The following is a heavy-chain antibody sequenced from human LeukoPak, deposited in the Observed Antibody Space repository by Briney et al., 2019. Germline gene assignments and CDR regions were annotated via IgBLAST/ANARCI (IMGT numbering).Heavy chain of an antibody. D-gene: IGHD3-10*01. Sequence: GGSLRLSCAASGFTFSGSAKHWVRQASGKGLEWVGRIRSKANSYATAYAASVKGRFTISRDDSKNTAYLQMNSLKTEDTAVYYCTRHGSMTYPFDYWGQGTLVTVSS. J-gene: IGHJ4*02. CDR1: GFTFSGSA. CDR3: TRHGSMTYPFDY. V-gene: IGHV3-73*01. CDR2: IRSKANSYAT.